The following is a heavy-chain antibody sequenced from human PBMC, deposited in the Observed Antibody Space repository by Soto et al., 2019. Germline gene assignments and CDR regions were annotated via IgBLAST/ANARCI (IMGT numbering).Heavy chain of an antibody. V-gene: IGHV4-30-2*01. J-gene: IGHJ4*02. CDR3: AKAGDSGAYFDS. D-gene: IGHD4-17*01. Sequence: SDTLSLTCAVSGVSISSGCYSLSWIRQPPGKGLEWIGYTYPSGTTYYNPSLKSRVTISVDRSKNQFSLRLTSVTAADTAGYYCAKAGDSGAYFDSWGQGTLVTVSS. CDR2: TYPSGTT. CDR1: GVSISSGCYS.